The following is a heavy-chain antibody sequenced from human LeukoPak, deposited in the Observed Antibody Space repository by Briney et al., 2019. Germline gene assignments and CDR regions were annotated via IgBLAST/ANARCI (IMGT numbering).Heavy chain of an antibody. J-gene: IGHJ6*01. CDR2: ISGSGGNT. Sequence: PGGSLRLSCAASGFTFSSYAMSWVRQAPGKGLEWVAVISGSGGNTYYADSVKGRFTISRDNSKNTLYLQMNSLRAEDTAVYYCAKDYYDSSGYPTLSYYYGMDVWGQGTTVTVSS. CDR3: AKDYYDSSGYPTLSYYYGMDV. CDR1: GFTFSSYA. D-gene: IGHD3-22*01. V-gene: IGHV3-23*01.